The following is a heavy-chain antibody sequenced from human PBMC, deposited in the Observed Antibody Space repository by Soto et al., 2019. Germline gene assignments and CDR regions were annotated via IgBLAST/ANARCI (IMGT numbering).Heavy chain of an antibody. Sequence: EVQLLESGGGLVQPGGSLRLSCAASGFTFSSYAMSWVRQAPGKGLEWVSAISGSGGSTYYADSVKGRFTISRDNSKNTLYMQMNSLRADDTAVYYCARQRGVSSWYYFDYWGQGTLVTVSS. D-gene: IGHD6-13*01. CDR2: ISGSGGST. CDR3: ARQRGVSSWYYFDY. V-gene: IGHV3-23*01. CDR1: GFTFSSYA. J-gene: IGHJ4*02.